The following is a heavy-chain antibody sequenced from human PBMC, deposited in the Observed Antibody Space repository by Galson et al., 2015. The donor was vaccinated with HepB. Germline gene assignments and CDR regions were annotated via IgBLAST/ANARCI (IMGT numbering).Heavy chain of an antibody. CDR2: ISGSGGST. V-gene: IGHV3-23*01. J-gene: IGHJ6*02. CDR3: VTNCIAVAGNPKIHYYYCGMDV. D-gene: IGHD6-19*01. CDR1: GFTFSSYA. Sequence: SLRLSCAASGFTFSSYAMSWVRQAPGKGLEWVSAISGSGGSTYYADSVKGRFTISRDNSNNKVYLLMNSLRVEDTAVYYCVTNCIAVAGNPKIHYYYCGMDVWGQGTTVAVSS.